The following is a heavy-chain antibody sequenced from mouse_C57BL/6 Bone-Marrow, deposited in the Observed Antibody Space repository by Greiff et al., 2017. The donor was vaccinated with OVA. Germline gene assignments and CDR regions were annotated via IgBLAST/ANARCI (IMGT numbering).Heavy chain of an antibody. Sequence: EVQLVESGGGLVQPGGSLSLSCAASGFTFTDYYMSWVRQPPGKALEWLGFIRNKANGYTHAYRASVKGRFTISRDNSYSIPYIQMNALRAEDSATYYCARYEDGPYALDYWGQGTSVTVS. CDR3: ARYEDGPYALDY. D-gene: IGHD2-3*01. CDR2: IRNKANGYTH. V-gene: IGHV7-3*01. J-gene: IGHJ4*01. CDR1: GFTFTDYY.